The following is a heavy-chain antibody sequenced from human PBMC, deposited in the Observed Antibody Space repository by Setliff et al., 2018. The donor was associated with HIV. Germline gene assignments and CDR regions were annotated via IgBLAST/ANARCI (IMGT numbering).Heavy chain of an antibody. J-gene: IGHJ6*03. CDR1: GGSISSRSYY. CDR3: ARGAWYTSGWYSSRYMDV. D-gene: IGHD6-19*01. CDR2: IYHSGST. V-gene: IGHV4-39*02. Sequence: SETLSLTCTVSGGSISSRSYYWSWIRQPAGKGLEWIGSIYHSGSTYYNPSLKSRVTMTRDTSISTAYMELSSLRSDDTAVYYCARGAWYTSGWYSSRYMDVWGKGTTVTV.